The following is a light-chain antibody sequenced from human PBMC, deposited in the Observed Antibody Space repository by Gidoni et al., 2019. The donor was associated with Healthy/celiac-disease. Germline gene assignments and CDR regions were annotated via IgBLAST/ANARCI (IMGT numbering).Light chain of an antibody. CDR3: HQYGSSPGT. J-gene: IGKJ1*01. CDR1: QSVSSSY. V-gene: IGKV3-20*01. Sequence: DIVLTQSPGTLSLSPGERATLSCRASQSVSSSYLAWYKQKPGQAPRLLMYGASSRATGISDRFSCSGSGTDFTLTISRLEPEDFAVYYCHQYGSSPGTFGQGTKVEIK. CDR2: GAS.